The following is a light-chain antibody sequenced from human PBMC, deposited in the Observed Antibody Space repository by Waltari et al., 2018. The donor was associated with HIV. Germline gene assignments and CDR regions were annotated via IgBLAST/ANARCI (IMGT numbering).Light chain of an antibody. J-gene: IGLJ2*01. CDR3: QAWDSSTVV. V-gene: IGLV3-1*01. CDR1: DLSNKY. CDR2: QDT. Sequence: SFELTQPPSVSVSPGQTAPITCSGDDLSNKYVSWYQQKAGQSPLVVIFQDTKRSSGIPDRFSGSNSGHLATLTIRGTQTIDEADYYCQAWDSSTVVFGGGTKLTVL.